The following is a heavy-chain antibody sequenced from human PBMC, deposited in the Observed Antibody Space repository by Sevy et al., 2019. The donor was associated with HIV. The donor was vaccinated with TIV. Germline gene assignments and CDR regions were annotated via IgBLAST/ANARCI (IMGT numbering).Heavy chain of an antibody. CDR3: TTDPRGIAAAGTGYYYYYYMDV. Sequence: GGSLRLSCAASGFTFSNAWMSWVRQAPGKGLEWVGRIKSKTDCGTTDYAAPVKGRFTISRDDSKNTLYLQMNSLKTEDTAVYYCTTDPRGIAAAGTGYYYYYYMDVWGKGTTVTVSS. J-gene: IGHJ6*03. CDR1: GFTFSNAW. D-gene: IGHD6-13*01. V-gene: IGHV3-15*01. CDR2: IKSKTDCGTT.